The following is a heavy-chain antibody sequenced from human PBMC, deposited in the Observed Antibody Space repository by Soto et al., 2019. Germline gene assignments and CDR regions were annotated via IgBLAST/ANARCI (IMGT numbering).Heavy chain of an antibody. J-gene: IGHJ4*02. CDR2: IYYSGST. CDR1: GGSITSGGYY. Sequence: SETLSLTCTVSGGSITSGGYYWTWIRQHPVKGLEWIGYIYYSGSTYYNPSLKSRVTISVDTSKNQFSLKLSSVTAADTAVYYCARREIQGPIDYWGQGTLVTVSS. V-gene: IGHV4-31*03. CDR3: ARREIQGPIDY. D-gene: IGHD1-26*01.